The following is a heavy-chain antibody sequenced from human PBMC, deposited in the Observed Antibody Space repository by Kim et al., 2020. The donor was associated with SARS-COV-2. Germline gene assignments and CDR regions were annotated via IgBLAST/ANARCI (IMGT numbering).Heavy chain of an antibody. CDR3: ARGVYGSGSNFDY. Sequence: SETLSLTCAVYGGSFSGYYWSWIRQPPGKGLEWIGEINHSGSTNYNPSLKSRVTISVDTSKNQFSLKLSSVTAADTAVYYCARGVYGSGSNFDYWGQGTL. CDR1: GGSFSGYY. J-gene: IGHJ4*02. D-gene: IGHD3-10*01. CDR2: INHSGST. V-gene: IGHV4-34*01.